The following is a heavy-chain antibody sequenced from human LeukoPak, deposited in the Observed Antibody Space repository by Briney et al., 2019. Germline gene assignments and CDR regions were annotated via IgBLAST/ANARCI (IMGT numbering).Heavy chain of an antibody. CDR2: ISSNGGST. CDR1: GFTFSSYA. CDR3: VKDDWGTYRVATTTFFDY. D-gene: IGHD5-12*01. Sequence: GGSLRLSCSASGFTFSSYAMHWVRQAPGKGLEYVSAISSNGGSTYYADSVKGRFTISRANSENTLYLQMSSLRGEDTAVYYCVKDDWGTYRVATTTFFDYWGEGTLVTVSS. V-gene: IGHV3-64D*06. J-gene: IGHJ4*02.